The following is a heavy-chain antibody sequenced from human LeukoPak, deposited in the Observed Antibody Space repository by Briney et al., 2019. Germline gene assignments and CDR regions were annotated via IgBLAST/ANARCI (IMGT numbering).Heavy chain of an antibody. V-gene: IGHV3-7*01. CDR3: ARIGGYGDYFDY. CDR1: GFTFSSYW. Sequence: GGFLRLSCAASGFTFSSYWMSWVRQAPGKGLEWVANIKQDGSEKYYVDSVKGRFTISRDNAKNSLHLQMNSLRAEDTAVYYCARIGGYGDYFDYWGQGTLVTVSS. CDR2: IKQDGSEK. D-gene: IGHD4-17*01. J-gene: IGHJ4*02.